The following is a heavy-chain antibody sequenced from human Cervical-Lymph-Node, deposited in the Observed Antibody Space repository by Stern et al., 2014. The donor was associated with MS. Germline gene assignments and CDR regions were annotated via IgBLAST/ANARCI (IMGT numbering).Heavy chain of an antibody. Sequence: EVQLVESGGGLVQPGGSLRLSCAASGSTLSTHNMNWVRQAPGKGLEWVSYISRSSTSIYYADSVKGRFTISRDNARDSLSLQMNSLRDEDTAVYYCATEVLARFESLGQGTLVAVSS. V-gene: IGHV3-48*02. J-gene: IGHJ4*02. CDR3: ATEVLARFES. CDR2: ISRSSTSI. CDR1: GSTLSTHN.